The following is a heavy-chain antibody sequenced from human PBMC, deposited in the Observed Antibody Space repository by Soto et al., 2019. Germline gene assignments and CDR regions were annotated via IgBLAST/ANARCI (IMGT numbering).Heavy chain of an antibody. CDR3: AREDAFYYYMDV. V-gene: IGHV3-33*01. CDR1: GFTFSSYG. J-gene: IGHJ6*03. CDR2: IWYDGSNK. Sequence: SLRLSCAASGFTFSSYGMHWVRQAPGKGLEWVAVIWYDGSNKYYADSVKGRFTISRDNSKNTLYLQMNSLRAEDTAVYYCAREDAFYYYMDVWGKGTTVTVSS.